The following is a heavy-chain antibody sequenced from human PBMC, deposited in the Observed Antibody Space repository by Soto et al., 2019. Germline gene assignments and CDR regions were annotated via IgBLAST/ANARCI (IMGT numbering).Heavy chain of an antibody. V-gene: IGHV4-34*02. CDR3: ARGGRGFLWSGDPSAFDI. CDR2: INHSGST. D-gene: IGHD3-3*01. J-gene: IGHJ3*02. CDR1: GGSLSGYY. Sequence: QVQLQQWGAGLLKPPETLSLTCAVYGGSLSGYYWSWIRQSPGKGLEWIGEINHSGSTNYNPSLKSRVTISVDTSKNQFSLKVSSVTAADTAVYYCARGGRGFLWSGDPSAFDIWGQGTMVTVS.